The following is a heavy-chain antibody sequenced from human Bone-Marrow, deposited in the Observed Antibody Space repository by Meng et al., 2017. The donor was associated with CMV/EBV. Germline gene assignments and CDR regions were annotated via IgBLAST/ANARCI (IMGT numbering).Heavy chain of an antibody. CDR1: GFTFSSYD. CDR2: VGTEDDA. D-gene: IGHD3-16*02. Sequence: GESLKISCAASGFTFSSYDMHWVRQVTGKGLEWVSGVGTEDDAYYRDSVKGRFTISRENGMNSMYLQMDSLTVGDTAIYYCARGSGVNMFGGAIGSFDSWGLGTLVTVSS. J-gene: IGHJ4*02. CDR3: ARGSGVNMFGGAIGSFDS. V-gene: IGHV3-13*01.